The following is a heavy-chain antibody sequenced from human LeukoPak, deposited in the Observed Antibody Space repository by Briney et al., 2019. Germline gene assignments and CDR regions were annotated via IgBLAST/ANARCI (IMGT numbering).Heavy chain of an antibody. D-gene: IGHD1-7*01. V-gene: IGHV3-64*01. Sequence: GGSLTLSCTASEFIFSDYEMSWVRQTPGKGLEYISGIITNGVSTYYAMSVKGRFIISRDNSKNTLYLQMGSLKPEDMAVYYCGRSTEGTDHFDYWGQGALVTVSS. J-gene: IGHJ4*01. CDR3: GRSTEGTDHFDY. CDR2: IITNGVST. CDR1: EFIFSDYE.